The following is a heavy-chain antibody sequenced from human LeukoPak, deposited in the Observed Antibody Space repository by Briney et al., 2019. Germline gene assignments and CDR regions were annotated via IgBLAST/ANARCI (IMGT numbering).Heavy chain of an antibody. Sequence: SETLSLTCTVSGGSISGYFWSWIRQPPGKGLEWIAFIHSSGSTDYNPSLKSRVTISSDTSRNQVSLKLRSVTAADTAVYYCASSYGDPDYWGQGTLVTVSS. CDR2: IHSSGST. D-gene: IGHD4-17*01. CDR3: ASSYGDPDY. J-gene: IGHJ4*02. CDR1: GGSISGYF. V-gene: IGHV4-59*08.